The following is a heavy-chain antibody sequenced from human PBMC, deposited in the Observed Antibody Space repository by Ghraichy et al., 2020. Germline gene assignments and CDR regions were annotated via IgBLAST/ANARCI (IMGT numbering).Heavy chain of an antibody. V-gene: IGHV4-34*01. J-gene: IGHJ5*02. CDR3: ARGSRQIVVVVAATDNWFDP. D-gene: IGHD2-15*01. CDR2: INHSGST. Sequence: SQTLSLTCAVYGGSFSGYYWSWIRQPPGKGLEWIGEINHSGSTNYNPSLKSRVTISVDTSKNQFSLKLSSVTAADTAVYYCARGSRQIVVVVAATDNWFDPWGQGTLVTVSS. CDR1: GGSFSGYY.